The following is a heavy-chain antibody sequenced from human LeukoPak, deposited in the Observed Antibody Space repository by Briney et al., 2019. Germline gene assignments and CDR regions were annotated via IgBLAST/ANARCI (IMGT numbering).Heavy chain of an antibody. CDR2: IYYTGRT. J-gene: IGHJ4*02. CDR3: TAEKNGSPHY. CDR1: RGSVSSSTYY. Sequence: SETLSLTCTVSRGSVSSSTYYCGWVRQPPGKGLEWIASIYYTGRTYYNPSLKSRVTLSLDMSKNEFFLTMTSVTAADTAAYCCTAEKNGSPHYWGQGTQVTVSS. D-gene: IGHD2-8*01. V-gene: IGHV4-39*07.